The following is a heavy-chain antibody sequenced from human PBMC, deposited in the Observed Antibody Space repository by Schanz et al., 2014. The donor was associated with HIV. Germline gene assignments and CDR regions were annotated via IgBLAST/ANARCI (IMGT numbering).Heavy chain of an antibody. CDR1: GFRLSDYY. Sequence: QVQLVESGGDLVKPGGSLRLSCAASGFRLSDYYMSWIRQAPGKGLEWVSYISSSGSTIHYADSVKGRFTISRDNAKNSLYLQMNSLRAEDTAVYYCAREWATVTTLGDWGQGTLVTVSS. CDR3: AREWATVTTLGD. CDR2: ISSSGSTI. D-gene: IGHD4-17*01. V-gene: IGHV3-11*01. J-gene: IGHJ4*02.